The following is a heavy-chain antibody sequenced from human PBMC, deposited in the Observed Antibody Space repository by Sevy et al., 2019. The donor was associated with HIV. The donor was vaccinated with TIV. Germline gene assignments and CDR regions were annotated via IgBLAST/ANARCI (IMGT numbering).Heavy chain of an antibody. V-gene: IGHV4-61*01. CDR2: IYKTGST. D-gene: IGHD3-16*01. CDR3: AWVPRGQLWYSGSLGGYYYHMDV. J-gene: IGHJ6*03. Sequence: SETLSLSCSVSGGSVSSGTYYWSWIRQPPGKGLEWIGHIYKTGSTNYKLSLQSRVTISVDTSTNQFSLRLRSVTAAEKAVFYCAWVPRGQLWYSGSLGGYYYHMDVWGKGTTVTVSS. CDR1: GGSVSSGTYY.